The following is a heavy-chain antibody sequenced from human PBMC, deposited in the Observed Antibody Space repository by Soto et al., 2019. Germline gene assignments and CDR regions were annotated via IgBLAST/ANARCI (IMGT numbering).Heavy chain of an antibody. J-gene: IGHJ4*02. V-gene: IGHV4-59*01. Sequence: SETLSLTCTVSGGSISSYYWSWIRQPPGKGLEWIGYIYYSGSTNYNPSLKSRVTISVDTSKNQFSLKLSSVTAAYTAVYYCARAPDRIGYLDYWGQGTLVTVSS. CDR3: ARAPDRIGYLDY. D-gene: IGHD2-15*01. CDR1: GGSISSYY. CDR2: IYYSGST.